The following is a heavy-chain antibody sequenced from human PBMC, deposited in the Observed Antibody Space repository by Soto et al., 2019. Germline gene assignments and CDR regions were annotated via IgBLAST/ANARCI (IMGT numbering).Heavy chain of an antibody. CDR1: GFSIGGYA. V-gene: IGHV3-23*01. CDR2: ISGSAGTT. J-gene: IGHJ4*02. D-gene: IGHD1-1*01. CDR3: ANYFGPGLGRFDY. Sequence: GSLRLSCAASGFSIGGYAMNWVRQAPEKGLEWVSAISGSAGTTYYADSVKGRFTVSRDNSKNTLYLQMNSQRANDTAVYYCANYFGPGLGRFDYWGPGTLVTVSS.